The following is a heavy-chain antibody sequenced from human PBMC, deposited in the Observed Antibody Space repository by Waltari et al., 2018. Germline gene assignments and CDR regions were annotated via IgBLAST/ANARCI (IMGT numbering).Heavy chain of an antibody. J-gene: IGHJ4*02. V-gene: IGHV4-34*01. Sequence: QVQLQQWGAGLLKPSETLSLTCAVYGGSCSGYYWSWIRQPPGKGLEWIGEINHSGSTNYTPSLMSRVTISVDTSKNQFSLKLSSVTAADTAVYYCARIRRYYFDYWGQGTLVTVSS. CDR2: INHSGST. CDR1: GGSCSGYY. CDR3: ARIRRYYFDY. D-gene: IGHD3-3*02.